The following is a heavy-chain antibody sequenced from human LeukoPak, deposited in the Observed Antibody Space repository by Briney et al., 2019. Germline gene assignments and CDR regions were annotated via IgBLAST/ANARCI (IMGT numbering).Heavy chain of an antibody. Sequence: SETLSLTCAVSGYSISSGYYWGWSRQPPGKGLEWIGSISHSGSTCYNPSLKSRVTISVDTSKNQFSLKLSSVTAADTAVYYCARHASGYYGSGSSPPFDYWGQGTLVTVSS. D-gene: IGHD3-10*01. V-gene: IGHV4-38-2*01. CDR1: GYSISSGYY. CDR2: ISHSGST. J-gene: IGHJ4*02. CDR3: ARHASGYYGSGSSPPFDY.